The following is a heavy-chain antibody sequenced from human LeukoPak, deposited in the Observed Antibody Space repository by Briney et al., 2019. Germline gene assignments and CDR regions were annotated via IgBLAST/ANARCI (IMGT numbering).Heavy chain of an antibody. Sequence: ASVKVSGKASGGTFSSYAISWVRQAPGQGLEWMGRIIPIFGIAKYAQKFQGRVTITADKSTSTAYMELSSLRSEDTAVYYCARDHGLLGYYYGMDVWGQGTTVTVSS. CDR1: GGTFSSYA. CDR3: ARDHGLLGYYYGMDV. D-gene: IGHD2-15*01. V-gene: IGHV1-69*04. CDR2: IIPIFGIA. J-gene: IGHJ6*02.